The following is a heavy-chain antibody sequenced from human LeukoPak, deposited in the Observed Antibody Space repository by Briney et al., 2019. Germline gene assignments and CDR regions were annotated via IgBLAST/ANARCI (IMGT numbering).Heavy chain of an antibody. D-gene: IGHD3-22*01. CDR2: INPSGGST. CDR1: GYTFTSYY. J-gene: IGHJ4*02. Sequence: ASVKVSCKASGYTFTSYYMHWVRQAPGQGLEWMGIINPSGGSTSYAQKFQGRVTMTRDTSTSTVYMELSSLRSEDTAVYYCAKDAPPYYYDSSGYYDYWGQGTLVTVSS. CDR3: AKDAPPYYYDSSGYYDY. V-gene: IGHV1-46*01.